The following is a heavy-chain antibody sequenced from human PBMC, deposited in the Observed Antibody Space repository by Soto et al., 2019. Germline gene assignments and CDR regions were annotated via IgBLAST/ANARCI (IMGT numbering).Heavy chain of an antibody. V-gene: IGHV4-59*01. Sequence: SEILSLTWSVSGGSFSGSYWSWIRQSPGKGLEWLGYVYYTGSTNYIHSLRSRVSISVDTSKNEFSLRLSSVTAADKAVYFCARSVAVPGAHIDYWGQGTQVT. CDR2: VYYTGST. D-gene: IGHD6-19*01. J-gene: IGHJ4*02. CDR3: ARSVAVPGAHIDY. CDR1: GGSFSGSY.